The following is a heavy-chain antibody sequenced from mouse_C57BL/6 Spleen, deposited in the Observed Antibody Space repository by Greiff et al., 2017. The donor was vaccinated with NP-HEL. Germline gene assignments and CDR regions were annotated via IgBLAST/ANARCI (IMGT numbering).Heavy chain of an antibody. V-gene: IGHV1-53*01. CDR2: INPSNGGT. D-gene: IGHD1-1*01. CDR1: GYTFTSYW. J-gene: IGHJ4*01. Sequence: QVQLQQPGTELVKPGASVKLSCKASGYTFTSYWMHWVKQRPGQGLEWIGNINPSNGGTNYNEKFKSKATLTVDKSSSTASMQRSSLTSEDSAVYYCARFYYGSSYAMDYWGQGTSVTVSS. CDR3: ARFYYGSSYAMDY.